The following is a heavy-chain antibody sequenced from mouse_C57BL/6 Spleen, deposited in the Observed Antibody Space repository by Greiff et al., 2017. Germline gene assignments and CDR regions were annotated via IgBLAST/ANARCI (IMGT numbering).Heavy chain of an antibody. J-gene: IGHJ4*01. CDR2: IYPGDGDT. V-gene: IGHV1-80*01. Sequence: QVQLQQSGAELVKPGASVKISCKASGYAFSSYWMNWVKQRPGKGLEWIGQIYPGDGDTNYNGKFKGKATLTADKSSSTAYMQLSSLTSEDSAVYFCTRYEAPYYSYYRAMDYWGQGTSVTVSS. D-gene: IGHD2-12*01. CDR1: GYAFSSYW. CDR3: TRYEAPYYSYYRAMDY.